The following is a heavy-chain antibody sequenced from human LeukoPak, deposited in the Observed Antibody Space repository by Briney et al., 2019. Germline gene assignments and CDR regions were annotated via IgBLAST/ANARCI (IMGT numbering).Heavy chain of an antibody. D-gene: IGHD2-2*01. CDR1: GLSFGDYG. CDR3: TASDHLYCSSSSCHFDY. J-gene: IGHJ4*02. V-gene: IGHV3-49*04. CDR2: IKSKTYGEGT. Sequence: QSGGPLRLSCTPSGLSFGDYGMSWVRQAPGKGLEWVSFIKSKTYGEGTMYAASVRGRFTISSDDSNSTAYLQMNSLKTEDTAVYYCTASDHLYCSSSSCHFDYWGQGTLVTVAS.